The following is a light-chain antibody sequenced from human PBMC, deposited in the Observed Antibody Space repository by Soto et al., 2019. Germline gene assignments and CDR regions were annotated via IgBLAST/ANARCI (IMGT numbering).Light chain of an antibody. CDR3: YSYTTSSTYV. V-gene: IGLV2-14*01. CDR2: DVS. Sequence: VLNQPASVSGSPGRSITISCSGTSSDVGGYNYVSWYQQHPGKAPQVMIYDVSNRPSGVSNRFSGSKSGNTASLTISGLQAEDEADYYCYSYTTSSTYVFGTGTKVTVL. CDR1: SSDVGGYNY. J-gene: IGLJ1*01.